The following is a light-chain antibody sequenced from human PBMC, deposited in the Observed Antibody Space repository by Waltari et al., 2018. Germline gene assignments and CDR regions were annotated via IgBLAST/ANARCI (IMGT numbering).Light chain of an antibody. J-gene: IGKJ1*01. V-gene: IGKV3-15*01. CDR3: QQYNNWPPGT. CDR1: QSIGSS. CDR2: RAS. Sequence: ETVVTQSPATLSVSPGERATLSCTTSQSIGSSLAWYQQKPGQAPRLLIYRASTRATGIPARFSGSGSETEFTFTISSLQSEDFAVYYCQQYNNWPPGTFGQGTKVEI.